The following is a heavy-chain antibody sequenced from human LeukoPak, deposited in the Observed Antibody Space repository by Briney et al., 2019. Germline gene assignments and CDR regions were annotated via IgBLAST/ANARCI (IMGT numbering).Heavy chain of an antibody. J-gene: IGHJ4*02. CDR1: GYPISSGYY. CDR2: IYHSGIT. CDR3: VRSGSYVKEGFDY. Sequence: SETLSLTCTVSGYPISSGYYWGWIRQSPGKGLEGIGSIYHSGITYHIPSLKSRVTLSIDTSKNQFSLQLTSVTAADTALYYCVRSGSYVKEGFDYWGQGTLVTVSS. D-gene: IGHD1-26*01. V-gene: IGHV4-38-2*02.